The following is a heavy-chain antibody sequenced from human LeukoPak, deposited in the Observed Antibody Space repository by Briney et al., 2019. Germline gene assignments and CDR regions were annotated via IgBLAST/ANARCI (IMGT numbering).Heavy chain of an antibody. CDR2: INPNSGGT. D-gene: IGHD3-22*01. CDR3: ARLGYDSSGYSPGY. Sequence: ASVKVSCKASGYTFTSYYMHWVRQAPGQGLEWMGWINPNSGGTNYAQKFQGRVTMTRDTSISTAYMELSRLRSDDTAVYYCARLGYDSSGYSPGYWGQGTLVTVSS. J-gene: IGHJ4*02. CDR1: GYTFTSYY. V-gene: IGHV1-2*02.